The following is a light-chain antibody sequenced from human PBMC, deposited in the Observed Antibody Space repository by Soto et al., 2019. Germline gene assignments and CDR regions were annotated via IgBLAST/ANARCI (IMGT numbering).Light chain of an antibody. CDR1: QSVSSN. CDR3: QQYNNWPPST. V-gene: IGKV3-15*01. Sequence: EIVMTQSPATPSVSPGARPTLSCRASQSVSSNLAWYQQKPGQAPRLLIYGASTRATGIPARFSGSGSGTEFTLTISSLQSEDFAVYYCQQYNNWPPSTFGQGTKVDIK. J-gene: IGKJ1*01. CDR2: GAS.